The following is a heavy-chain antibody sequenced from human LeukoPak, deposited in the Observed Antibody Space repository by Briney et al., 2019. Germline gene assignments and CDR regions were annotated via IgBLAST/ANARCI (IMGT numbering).Heavy chain of an antibody. J-gene: IGHJ4*02. Sequence: PGGSLRPSCTASGLTFSTSGFNWVRQAPGKGLEWVASIGPTGSDRYHADSIKGRFTISRDNANNFLYLQMNSLRAEDTAVYYCATETNGRHYDYWGQGTLVTVSS. CDR1: GLTFSTSG. CDR3: ATETNGRHYDY. CDR2: IGPTGSDR. V-gene: IGHV3-21*06. D-gene: IGHD1-14*01.